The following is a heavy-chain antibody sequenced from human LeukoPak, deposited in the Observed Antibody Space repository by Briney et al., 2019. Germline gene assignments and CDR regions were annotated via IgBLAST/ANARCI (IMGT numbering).Heavy chain of an antibody. Sequence: SETLSLTCTVSGGSISSYYWSWIRQPPGKGLEWIGYIYYSGSTYYNPSLKSRVTISVDTSKNQFALKVTSVTAADAAGYYCARLSGSPRPPCDYWGQGTLVTVSS. CDR1: GGSISSYY. CDR3: ARLSGSPRPPCDY. D-gene: IGHD1-26*01. V-gene: IGHV4-59*08. CDR2: IYYSGST. J-gene: IGHJ4*02.